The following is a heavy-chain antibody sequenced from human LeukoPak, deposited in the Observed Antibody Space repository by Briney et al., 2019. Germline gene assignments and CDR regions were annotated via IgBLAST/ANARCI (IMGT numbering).Heavy chain of an antibody. CDR3: ARRAAYWYFDL. CDR2: IYYSGTT. D-gene: IGHD2-15*01. J-gene: IGHJ2*01. Sequence: SETLSLTCTVSGGSISSYYWSWIRQPPGKGLEWIGYIYYSGTTDYNPSLKSRVTISVDTSKNQFSLKVTSVTAADTAVYYCARRAAYWYFDLWGRGTLVTVSS. V-gene: IGHV4-59*01. CDR1: GGSISSYY.